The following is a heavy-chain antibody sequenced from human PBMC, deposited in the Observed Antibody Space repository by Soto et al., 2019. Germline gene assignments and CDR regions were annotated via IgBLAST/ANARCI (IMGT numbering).Heavy chain of an antibody. D-gene: IGHD3-3*01. CDR1: GFSFSDHY. V-gene: IGHV3-11*01. CDR2: ISGSGSTI. CDR3: AGDVHYYTSDY. Sequence: QVQLVESGGGLVKPGGSLRLSCAASGFSFSDHYMTWIRQAPGKGLEWVSYISGSGSTIHYAHSVKGRFTVSRDNAKNSVYLQMNSLRAEDTAVYFCAGDVHYYTSDYWGQGTLVTVTS. J-gene: IGHJ4*02.